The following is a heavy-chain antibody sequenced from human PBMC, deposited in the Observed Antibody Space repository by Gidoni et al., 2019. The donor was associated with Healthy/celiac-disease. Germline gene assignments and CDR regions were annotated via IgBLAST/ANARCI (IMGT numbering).Heavy chain of an antibody. V-gene: IGHV3-33*01. CDR1: GLTFSSYG. CDR2: IWYDGSNK. J-gene: IGHJ6*02. Sequence: QVQLVESGGGVVQPGRSLRLSCAASGLTFSSYGMHWVRQAPGKGLELVAVIWYDGSNKYYADSVKGRFTISRDNSKNTLYLQMNSLRAEDTAVYYCARDRPQNYGMDVWGQGTTVTVSS. CDR3: ARDRPQNYGMDV. D-gene: IGHD6-6*01.